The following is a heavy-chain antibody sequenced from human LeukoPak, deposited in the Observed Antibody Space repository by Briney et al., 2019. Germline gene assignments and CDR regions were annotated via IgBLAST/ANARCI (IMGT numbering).Heavy chain of an antibody. J-gene: IGHJ3*02. D-gene: IGHD4-23*01. CDR2: IYYSGST. V-gene: IGHV4-39*07. CDR3: ARVGDPGGNFFFDI. CDR1: GGSISSSSYY. Sequence: SETLSLTCTVSGGSISSSSYYWGWIRQPPGKGLEWIGSIYYSGSTYYNPSLKSRVTISVDTSKNQFSLKLSSVTAADTAVYYCARVGDPGGNFFFDIWGQGTMVTVSS.